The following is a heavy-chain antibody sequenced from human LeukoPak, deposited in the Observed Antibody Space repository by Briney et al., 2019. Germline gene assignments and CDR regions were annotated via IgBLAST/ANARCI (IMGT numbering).Heavy chain of an antibody. CDR1: GFTFSSYS. Sequence: GGSLRLSCAASGFTFSSYSMNWVRQAPGKGLEWVSSISSSSSYIYYADSVRGRFTISRDNAKNSLYLQMNSLRAEDTAVYYCARYYYGSGSYYNGVLGIAFDIWGQGTMVTVSS. V-gene: IGHV3-21*01. J-gene: IGHJ3*02. CDR3: ARYYYGSGSYYNGVLGIAFDI. D-gene: IGHD3-10*01. CDR2: ISSSSSYI.